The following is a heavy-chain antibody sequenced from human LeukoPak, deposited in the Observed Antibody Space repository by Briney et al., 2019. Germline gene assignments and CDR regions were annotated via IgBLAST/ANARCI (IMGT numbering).Heavy chain of an antibody. J-gene: IGHJ4*02. V-gene: IGHV1-2*02. CDR2: INPNSGGT. CDR3: ARESDILTGYYRRTDFDY. Sequence: GASVKVSRKASGYTFTGYYMHWVRQAPGQGLEWMGWINPNSGGTNYAQKFQGRVTMTRDTSISTAYMELSRLRSDDTAVYYCARESDILTGYYRRTDFDYWGQGTLVTVSS. D-gene: IGHD3-9*01. CDR1: GYTFTGYY.